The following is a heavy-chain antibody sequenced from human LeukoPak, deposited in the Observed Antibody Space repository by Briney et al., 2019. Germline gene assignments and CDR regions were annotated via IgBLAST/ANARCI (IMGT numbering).Heavy chain of an antibody. CDR2: IYHSGST. CDR1: GGSISSGGYS. D-gene: IGHD3-10*01. Sequence: SQTLSLTWAVSGGSISSGGYSWSWIRQLPGKGLEWIGYIYHSGSTYYNPSLKSRVTISVDRSKNQFSLKLSSVTAADTAVYYCARNPYYYGSGTPRGWFDPWGQGTLVTVSS. J-gene: IGHJ5*02. CDR3: ARNPYYYGSGTPRGWFDP. V-gene: IGHV4-30-2*01.